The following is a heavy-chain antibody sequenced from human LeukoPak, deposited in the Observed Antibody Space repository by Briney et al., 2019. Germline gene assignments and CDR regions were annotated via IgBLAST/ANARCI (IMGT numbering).Heavy chain of an antibody. CDR3: AREKAEDFDY. J-gene: IGHJ4*02. CDR2: IGSSSISI. V-gene: IGHV3-21*01. CDR1: GLTFSSYS. Sequence: GGSLRLSCAASGLTFSSYSMNWVRQAPGMGLEWVSSIGSSSISIYYADSVKGRFTTSRDNAKNSLYLQMNSLRPDDTAVYFCAREKAEDFDYWGQGTLVTVSS. D-gene: IGHD1-14*01.